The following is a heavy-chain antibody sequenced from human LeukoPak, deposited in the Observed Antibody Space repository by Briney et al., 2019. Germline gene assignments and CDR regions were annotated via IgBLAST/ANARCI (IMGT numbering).Heavy chain of an antibody. J-gene: IGHJ1*01. CDR3: AKEEDYYDSSGYYYGHVGYFQH. Sequence: GGSLRLSCAASGFTFSSYAMSWVRQAPGKGLEWVSAISGSGGSTYCADSVKGRFTISRDNSKSTLYLQMNSLRAEDTAVYYCAKEEDYYDSSGYYYGHVGYFQHWGQGTLVTVSS. CDR1: GFTFSSYA. CDR2: ISGSGGST. V-gene: IGHV3-23*01. D-gene: IGHD3-22*01.